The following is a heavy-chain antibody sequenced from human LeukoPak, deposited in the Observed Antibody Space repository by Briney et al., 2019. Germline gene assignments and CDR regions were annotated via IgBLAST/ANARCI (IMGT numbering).Heavy chain of an antibody. CDR1: GGSISSGDYY. Sequence: SETLSLTCTVSGGSISSGDYYWSWIRQPPGKGLEWIGYIYYSGSTYYNPSLKSRVTISVDTSKNQFSLKLSSVTAADTAVYYCAREREELRWRDFHLWGQGTLVTVSS. CDR2: IYYSGST. J-gene: IGHJ5*02. D-gene: IGHD4-23*01. V-gene: IGHV4-30-4*01. CDR3: AREREELRWRDFHL.